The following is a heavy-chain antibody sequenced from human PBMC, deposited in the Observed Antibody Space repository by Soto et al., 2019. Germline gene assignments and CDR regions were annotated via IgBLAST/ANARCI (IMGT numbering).Heavy chain of an antibody. CDR3: ARGDYDFWSGYLGDYYYYGMDV. J-gene: IGHJ6*02. CDR2: ISSSGSTI. CDR1: GFTFSDYY. V-gene: IGHV3-11*01. D-gene: IGHD3-3*01. Sequence: GSLRLSCAASGFTFSDYYMSWIRQAPGKGLEWVSYISSSGSTIYYADSVKGRFTISRDNAKNSLYLQMNSLRAEDTAVYYCARGDYDFWSGYLGDYYYYGMDVWGQGTTVTVSS.